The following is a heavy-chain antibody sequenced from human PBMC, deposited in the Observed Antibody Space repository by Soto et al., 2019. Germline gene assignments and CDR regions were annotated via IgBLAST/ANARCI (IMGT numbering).Heavy chain of an antibody. CDR1: GGSISSYY. V-gene: IGHV4-59*08. CDR3: ARPLLDTLGSLYDAFDI. Sequence: SETLSLTCTVSGGSISSYYWSWIRQPPGKGLEWIGYIYYSGSTNYNPSLKSRVTISVDTSKNQFSLKLSSVTAADTAVYYCARPLLDTLGSLYDAFDIWGQGTMVTVSS. J-gene: IGHJ3*02. CDR2: IYYSGST. D-gene: IGHD1-1*01.